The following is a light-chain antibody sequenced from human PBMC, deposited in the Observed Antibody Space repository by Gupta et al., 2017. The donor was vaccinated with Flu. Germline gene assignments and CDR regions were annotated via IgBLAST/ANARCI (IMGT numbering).Light chain of an antibody. Sequence: GTSSDVGGYNYVSWYQQHPGKAPKLMIYDVGNRPSGVSNRFSGSKSGNTASLTISGLQAEDEADYYCSSYTSSSTLVVFGGGTKLTVL. V-gene: IGLV2-14*04. CDR3: SSYTSSSTLVV. J-gene: IGLJ2*01. CDR2: DVG. CDR1: SSDVGGYNY.